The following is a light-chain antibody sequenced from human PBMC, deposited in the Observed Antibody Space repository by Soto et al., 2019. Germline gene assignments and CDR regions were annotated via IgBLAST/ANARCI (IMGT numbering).Light chain of an antibody. J-gene: IGLJ1*01. CDR2: DNN. V-gene: IGLV1-51*01. CDR1: NSNIGNNY. Sequence: QSVLTQPPSVSAAPGQRVTISCSGSNSNIGNNYVSWYQQPPGTAPKLLIYDNNKRPSGIPGRFSGSKSGTSATLDITGLQTGDEADYYCGTRDSSRIGYVFGTGTKVTVL. CDR3: GTRDSSRIGYV.